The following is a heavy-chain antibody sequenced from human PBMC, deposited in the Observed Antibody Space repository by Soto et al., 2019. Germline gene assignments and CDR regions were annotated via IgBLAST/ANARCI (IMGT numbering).Heavy chain of an antibody. Sequence: ASVKVSCKASGYTFTSYGISWVRLAPGQGLEWMGWISAYNGNTNYAQKPQGRVTMTTDTSTSTAYMELRSLRSDDTAVYYCAREKSRGIAARPNWFDPWGQGTLVTVSS. CDR3: AREKSRGIAARPNWFDP. CDR1: GYTFTSYG. D-gene: IGHD6-6*01. V-gene: IGHV1-18*01. CDR2: ISAYNGNT. J-gene: IGHJ5*02.